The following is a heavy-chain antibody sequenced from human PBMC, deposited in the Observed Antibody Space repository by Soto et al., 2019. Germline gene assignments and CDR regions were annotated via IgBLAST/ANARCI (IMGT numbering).Heavy chain of an antibody. J-gene: IGHJ4*02. CDR3: AKAGVRRVVVVAVFDY. CDR2: ISGSGGST. CDR1: GFTFSSYA. Sequence: GGSLRLSCAASGFTFSSYAMSWVRQAPGKGLEWVSAISGSGGSTYYADSVKGRFTISRDNSKNTLYLQMNSLRAEDTAVYYCAKAGVRRVVVVAVFDYWGQGTLVTVSS. V-gene: IGHV3-23*01. D-gene: IGHD2-15*01.